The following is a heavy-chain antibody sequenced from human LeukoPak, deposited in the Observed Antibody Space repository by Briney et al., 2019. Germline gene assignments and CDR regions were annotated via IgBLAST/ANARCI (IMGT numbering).Heavy chain of an antibody. CDR2: ISAGADVI. CDR3: AKSLLTTATGTGRAFDI. CDR1: GFSFRDYP. Sequence: GGSLRLSCEAAGFSFRDYPMGWVRRASGKRLEWVSGISAGADVIFYAAPVKGRSTISRDNSKNTLYLQMNSLRAEDSAEYYCAKSLLTTATGTGRAFDIWGQGTMVTVSA. V-gene: IGHV3-23*01. D-gene: IGHD1-1*01. J-gene: IGHJ3*02.